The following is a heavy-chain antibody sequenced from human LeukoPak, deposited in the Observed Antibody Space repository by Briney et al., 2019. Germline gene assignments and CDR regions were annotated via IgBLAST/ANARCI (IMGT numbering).Heavy chain of an antibody. Sequence: ASVKVSCKASGGTFSSYAISWVRQAPGQGLEWMGGVIPIFGTANYAQKFQGRVTITADESTSTAYMELRSLRSDDTAVYYCARAPGIAVAALDYWGQGTLVTVSS. J-gene: IGHJ4*02. CDR1: GGTFSSYA. CDR2: VIPIFGTA. V-gene: IGHV1-69*13. CDR3: ARAPGIAVAALDY. D-gene: IGHD6-19*01.